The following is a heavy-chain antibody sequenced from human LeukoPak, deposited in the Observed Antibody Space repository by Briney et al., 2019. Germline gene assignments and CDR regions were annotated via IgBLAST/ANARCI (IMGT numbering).Heavy chain of an antibody. CDR1: GDSFSSNSAA. V-gene: IGHV6-1*01. CDR2: TYYRSKWYN. CDR3: ARDRSDTAMAQGDYFDY. J-gene: IGHJ4*02. D-gene: IGHD5-18*01. Sequence: SQTLSLTCAISGDSFSSNSAAWNWIRQSPSRGLEWLGRTYYRSKWYNDYAVSVKSRIIINPDTSKNQFSLQLNSVTPEDTAVYYCARDRSDTAMAQGDYFDYWGQGTLVTVSS.